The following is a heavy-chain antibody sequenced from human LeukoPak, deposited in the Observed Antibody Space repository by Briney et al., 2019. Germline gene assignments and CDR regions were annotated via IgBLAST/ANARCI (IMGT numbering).Heavy chain of an antibody. CDR3: AKEARYSGYDSGYFDY. CDR2: ISSSSSTI. D-gene: IGHD5-12*01. J-gene: IGHJ4*02. Sequence: GGSLRLSCAASGFTFSSYSMNWVRQAPGKGLEWVSYISSSSSTIYYADSVKGRFTISRDNAKNSLYLQMNSLRAEDTALYYCAKEARYSGYDSGYFDYWGQGTLVTVSS. V-gene: IGHV3-48*04. CDR1: GFTFSSYS.